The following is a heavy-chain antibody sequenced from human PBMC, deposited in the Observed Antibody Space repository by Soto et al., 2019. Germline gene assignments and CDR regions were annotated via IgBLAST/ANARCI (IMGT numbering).Heavy chain of an antibody. CDR1: GFTFSNFG. Sequence: QVQLVESGGGVVQPGRSLRLSCAASGFTFSNFGMHWVRQAPGKGLEWVAVTSYDGSNKYYADSVKGRFTISRDNSKNTLYLQMSGLRAEDTAVYYCARKSGTSSNSGRFDFWGQGTLVTVSS. D-gene: IGHD2-2*01. V-gene: IGHV3-30*03. J-gene: IGHJ4*02. CDR2: TSYDGSNK. CDR3: ARKSGTSSNSGRFDF.